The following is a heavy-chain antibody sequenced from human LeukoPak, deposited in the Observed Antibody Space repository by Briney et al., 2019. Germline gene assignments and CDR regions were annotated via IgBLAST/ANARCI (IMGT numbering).Heavy chain of an antibody. V-gene: IGHV4-34*01. CDR3: ARGGTYYYGSGRSKAADY. CDR2: TNYSGST. CDR1: GGSFSGYY. Sequence: SETLSLTCAVYGGSFSGYYWSWIRQPPGKGLEWIGETNYSGSTNYNPSLKSRVTISVDTSKNQFSLKLSSVTAADTAVYYCARGGTYYYGSGRSKAADYWGQGTLVTVSS. J-gene: IGHJ4*02. D-gene: IGHD3-10*01.